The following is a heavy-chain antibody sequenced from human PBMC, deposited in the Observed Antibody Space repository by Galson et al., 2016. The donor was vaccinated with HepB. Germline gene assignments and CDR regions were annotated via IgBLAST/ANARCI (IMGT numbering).Heavy chain of an antibody. CDR2: INTNTGNP. D-gene: IGHD2-21*02. J-gene: IGHJ5*02. CDR1: GYTFTSYA. Sequence: SVKVSCKASGYTFTSYAMNWVRQAPGQGLEWMGWINTNTGNPTYAQGFTGRFVFSLDTSVTTAYLQINSLKAEDTAMYYCARDGVVTTPRANWFDPWGQGTLVTVSS. CDR3: ARDGVVTTPRANWFDP. V-gene: IGHV7-4-1*02.